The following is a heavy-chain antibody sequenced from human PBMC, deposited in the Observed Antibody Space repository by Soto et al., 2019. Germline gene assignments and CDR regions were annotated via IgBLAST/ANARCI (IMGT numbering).Heavy chain of an antibody. CDR2: MNPDHGNT. CDR1: GYTFSTYE. J-gene: IGHJ4*02. Sequence: ASVKVSCKASGYTFSTYEINWVRRAAGQGLEWMGRMNPDHGNTGYAQKFQDRVTMTRNTSISTAYMELSSLRSDDTAVYYCARGPRESGEWLLFDYWGQGALVTVSS. CDR3: ARGPRESGEWLLFDY. V-gene: IGHV1-8*01. D-gene: IGHD3-3*01.